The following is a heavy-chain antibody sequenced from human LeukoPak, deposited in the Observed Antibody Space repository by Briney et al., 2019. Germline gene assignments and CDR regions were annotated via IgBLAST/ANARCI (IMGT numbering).Heavy chain of an antibody. CDR1: GVSISSHY. V-gene: IGHV4-59*11. Sequence: SETLSLTCTVSGVSISSHYWSWIRRPPGKGLEWIGYMFDSENTKDNPSLKSRITLSADTSKNQFSLRLSSVTAADTAVYYCATIKRGSIFGYFDFWGQGILVTVSS. CDR2: MFDSENT. J-gene: IGHJ4*02. D-gene: IGHD5-18*01. CDR3: ATIKRGSIFGYFDF.